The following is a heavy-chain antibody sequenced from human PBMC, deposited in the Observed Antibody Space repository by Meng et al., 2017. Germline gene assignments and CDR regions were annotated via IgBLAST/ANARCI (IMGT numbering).Heavy chain of an antibody. J-gene: IGHJ4*02. Sequence: WSPCLVTLSATVSITCAVSGGSISISTWWSWVRQPSGKGLQLIGEIYHSGSTNYNPSLKSRVTISVDKSKHQFSLKLSSVTAADTDVYYCARVVAATTLFLDYWGQGTLVTASS. D-gene: IGHD2-15*01. CDR3: ARVVAATTLFLDY. V-gene: IGHV4-4*02. CDR1: GGSISISTW. CDR2: IYHSGST.